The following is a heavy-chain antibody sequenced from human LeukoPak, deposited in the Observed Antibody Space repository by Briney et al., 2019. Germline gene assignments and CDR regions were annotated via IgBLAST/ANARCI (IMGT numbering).Heavy chain of an antibody. CDR3: ARRPTGDPKFDY. V-gene: IGHV4-4*08. CDR1: GGSISNDS. D-gene: IGHD7-27*01. CDR2: IYTSGSN. J-gene: IGHJ4*02. Sequence: SETLSLTCSVSGGSISNDSWTWIRQPPGKGLEWIGYIYTSGSNYYTPSLKSRVTISVDTSKNRFSLKLSTVAAADTAVYYCARRPTGDPKFDYWGQGTLVTVSS.